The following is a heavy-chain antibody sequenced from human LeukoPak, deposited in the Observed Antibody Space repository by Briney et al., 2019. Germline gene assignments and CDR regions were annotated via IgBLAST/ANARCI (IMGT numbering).Heavy chain of an antibody. J-gene: IGHJ4*02. CDR3: ARGGSVVVVVAATYY. V-gene: IGHV3-23*01. CDR2: ITATSSST. CDR1: GFTFSSYG. Sequence: GGSLRLSCAASGFTFSSYGMSWVRQAPGKGLEWVSAITATSSSTHDADSVQGRFTISRDNSKNTLYLQMNSLRAEDTAVYYCARGGSVVVVVAATYYWGQGTLVTVSS. D-gene: IGHD2-15*01.